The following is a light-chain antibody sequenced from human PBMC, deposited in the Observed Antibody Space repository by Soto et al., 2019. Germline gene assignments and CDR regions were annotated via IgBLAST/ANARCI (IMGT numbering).Light chain of an antibody. CDR2: DAS. J-gene: IGKJ1*01. CDR3: QQGSHWPRT. V-gene: IGKV3-11*01. CDR1: QSVSSY. Sequence: EIVLTQSPATLSLSPGERATLSCRASQSVSSYLAWYQQKPGQAPRLLIYDASNRATGIPARFSGSGSGTDFTLTISSLEPEDFAVYYCQQGSHWPRTFGQGTKVDIK.